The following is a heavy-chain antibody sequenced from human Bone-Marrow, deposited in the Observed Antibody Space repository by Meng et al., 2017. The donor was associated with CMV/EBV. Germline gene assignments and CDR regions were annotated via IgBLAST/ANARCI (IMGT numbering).Heavy chain of an antibody. CDR1: GGSISSSSYY. Sequence: SETLSLTCTVSGGSISSSSYYWGWIRQSPGKGLEWIGSMYYSGSTYYNPSLKSRVTISVDTSKNQFSLKLSSVTAADTAVYYCARHYNGWTYYFDHWGQGTLVTVSS. CDR2: MYYSGST. J-gene: IGHJ4*02. D-gene: IGHD5-24*01. CDR3: ARHYNGWTYYFDH. V-gene: IGHV4-39*07.